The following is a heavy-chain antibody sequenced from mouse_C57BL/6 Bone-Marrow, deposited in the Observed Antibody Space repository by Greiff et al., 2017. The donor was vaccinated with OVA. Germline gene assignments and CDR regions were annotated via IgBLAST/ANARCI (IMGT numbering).Heavy chain of an antibody. CDR2: ISYDGSN. D-gene: IGHD1-1*01. V-gene: IGHV3-6*01. CDR3: ARDHLFTMDY. CDR1: GYSITSGYY. Sequence: EVQLQQSGPGLVKPSQSLSLTCSVTGYSITSGYYWNWIRQFPGNKLEWMGYISYDGSNNYNPSLKNRISITRDTSKNQFFLKLNSVTTEDTATYYCARDHLFTMDYWGQGTSVTVSS. J-gene: IGHJ4*01.